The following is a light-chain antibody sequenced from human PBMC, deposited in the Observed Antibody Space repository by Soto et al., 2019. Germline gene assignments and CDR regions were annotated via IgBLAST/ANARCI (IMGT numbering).Light chain of an antibody. CDR1: QSISSW. V-gene: IGKV1-5*01. J-gene: IGKJ2*01. CDR3: QQYNSYST. Sequence: DIQMTQSPSTLSASVGDRVTITCRASQSISSWLAWYQQKPGKAPKLLIYDASSLESGVPSRFSGSVSGTEFTLTISSLQPDDFATYYCQQYNSYSTFGQGTKLEI. CDR2: DAS.